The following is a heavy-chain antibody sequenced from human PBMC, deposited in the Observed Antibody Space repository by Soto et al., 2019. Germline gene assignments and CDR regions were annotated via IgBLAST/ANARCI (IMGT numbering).Heavy chain of an antibody. CDR3: AKGMVATILPFDY. J-gene: IGHJ4*02. V-gene: IGHV3-9*01. CDR1: GFTFDDYA. D-gene: IGHD5-12*01. Sequence: DVQLVESGGGLVQPGRSLRLSCAASGFTFDDYAMHWVRQAPGKGLEWVSGISWNSGSIGYADSVKGRCTISRDNAKNSLYLQMNSLRAEDTALYYCAKGMVATILPFDYWGKGTLVTVSS. CDR2: ISWNSGSI.